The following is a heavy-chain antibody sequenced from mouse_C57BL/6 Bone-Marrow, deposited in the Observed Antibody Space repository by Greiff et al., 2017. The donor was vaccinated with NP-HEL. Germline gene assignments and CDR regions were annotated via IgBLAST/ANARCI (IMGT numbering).Heavy chain of an antibody. D-gene: IGHD1-1*01. CDR3: ARPPSTTVVATPYWYFDV. Sequence: VQLQQPGAELVMPGASVKLSCKASGYTFTSYWMHWVKQRPGQGLEWIGEIDPSDSYTNYNQKFKGKSTLTVDKSSSTAYMQLSSLTSEDSAVYYCARPPSTTVVATPYWYFDVWGTGTTVTVSS. J-gene: IGHJ1*03. CDR1: GYTFTSYW. CDR2: IDPSDSYT. V-gene: IGHV1-69*01.